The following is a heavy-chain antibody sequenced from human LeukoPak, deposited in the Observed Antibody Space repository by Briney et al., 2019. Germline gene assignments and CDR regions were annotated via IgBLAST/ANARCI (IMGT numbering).Heavy chain of an antibody. CDR3: ARAPVPITMIVEGLDY. D-gene: IGHD3-22*01. Sequence: ASVKVSCKASGYTFTSYGISWVRQAPGQGLEWMGWISAYNGNTNYAQKLRGGVTMTTDTSTSTAYMELRSLRSDDTAVYYCARAPVPITMIVEGLDYWGQGTLVTVSS. V-gene: IGHV1-18*01. CDR2: ISAYNGNT. CDR1: GYTFTSYG. J-gene: IGHJ4*02.